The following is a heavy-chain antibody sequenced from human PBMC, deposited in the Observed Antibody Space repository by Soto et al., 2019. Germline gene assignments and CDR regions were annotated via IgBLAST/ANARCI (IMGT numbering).Heavy chain of an antibody. Sequence: ASVKVSCKASGYTFTSYAINWVRQATGQRLEWMGWINASNDNTKYAQKFQGRVTITRDTSASTAYMELSSLRSEDTAVYYCARDLQADPWGQGTLVTVSS. V-gene: IGHV1-3*01. CDR1: GYTFTSYA. J-gene: IGHJ5*02. CDR2: INASNDNT. CDR3: ARDLQADP.